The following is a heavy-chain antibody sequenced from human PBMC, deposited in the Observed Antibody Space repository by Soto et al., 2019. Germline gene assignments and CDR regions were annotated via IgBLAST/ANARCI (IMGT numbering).Heavy chain of an antibody. CDR1: GYTFNSYG. CDR3: ARDAPPVDY. Sequence: QVQLVQSGAEVKKPGASVKVSCKASGYTFNSYGISWVRQAPGQGLERMGWISTYNGNKKYAQKLPGRVTMTTDTSTSTAYMGLRSLRSDDTAVYYCARDAPPVDYWGQGTLVTVSS. V-gene: IGHV1-18*01. CDR2: ISTYNGNK. J-gene: IGHJ4*02.